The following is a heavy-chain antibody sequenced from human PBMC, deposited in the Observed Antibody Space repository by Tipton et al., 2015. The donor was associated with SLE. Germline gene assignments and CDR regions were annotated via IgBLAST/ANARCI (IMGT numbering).Heavy chain of an antibody. Sequence: TLSLTCAVYGGSFNGYFWTWIRQPPGKGLEWIGEIIHSGVTNYNPSLRSRVTISVDMSKNQVSLKLSSVTAADTAVYYCARVAPTEVFDYWGQGTLVTVSS. V-gene: IGHV4-34*12. J-gene: IGHJ4*02. D-gene: IGHD5-12*01. CDR2: IIHSGVT. CDR1: GGSFNGYF. CDR3: ARVAPTEVFDY.